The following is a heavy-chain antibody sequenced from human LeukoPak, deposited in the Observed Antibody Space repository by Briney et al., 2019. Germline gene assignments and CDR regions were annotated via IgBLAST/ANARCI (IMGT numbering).Heavy chain of an antibody. D-gene: IGHD3-22*01. V-gene: IGHV1-8*01. CDR2: MNPNSGNT. J-gene: IGHJ5*02. CDR1: GYTLTSYD. Sequence: GASVKVSCKASGYTLTSYDINWVRQATGQGLEWMGWMNPNSGNTGYAQKFQGRVTMTRNTSISTAYMELSSLRSEDTAVYYCAREYYYDSPCWFDPGAREPWSPSPQ. CDR3: AREYYYDSPCWFDP.